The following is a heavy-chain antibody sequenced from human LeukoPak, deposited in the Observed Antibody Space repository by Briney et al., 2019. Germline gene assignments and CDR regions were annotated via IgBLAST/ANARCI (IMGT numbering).Heavy chain of an antibody. CDR1: GFTFSSYG. Sequence: GRSLRLSCAASGFTFSSYGMHWVRQAPGKGLEWVAVIWYDGSNKYYADSVKGRFTISRDNSKNTLYLQMNSLRAEDTAAYYCARELISTTWRGNRSYFDLWGRDTLVTVSS. J-gene: IGHJ2*01. D-gene: IGHD1-1*01. V-gene: IGHV3-33*01. CDR2: IWYDGSNK. CDR3: ARELISTTWRGNRSYFDL.